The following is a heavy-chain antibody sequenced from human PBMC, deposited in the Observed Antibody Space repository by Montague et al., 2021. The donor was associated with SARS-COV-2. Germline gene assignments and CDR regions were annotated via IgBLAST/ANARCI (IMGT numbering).Heavy chain of an antibody. Sequence: SETLSLTCTVSGGSVSSYYWSWIRQSPGKGLQWLGYIYYSGSTDYNPSLKSRVTMSVDTSKNQLSLRLNSVTTADTAVYFCARAGGFYDYWSGYSSSAGALDPWGQGIMVTVSS. CDR2: IYYSGST. V-gene: IGHV4-59*02. J-gene: IGHJ6*02. D-gene: IGHD3-3*01. CDR3: ARAGGFYDYWSGYSSSAGALDP. CDR1: GGSVSSYY.